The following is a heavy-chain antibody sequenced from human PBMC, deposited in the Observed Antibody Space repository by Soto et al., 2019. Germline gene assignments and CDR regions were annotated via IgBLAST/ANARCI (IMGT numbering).Heavy chain of an antibody. CDR1: GGSISSYY. V-gene: IGHV4-59*12. CDR3: ARGFFMSGFDY. J-gene: IGHJ4*02. CDR2: IYYSGST. D-gene: IGHD3-3*01. Sequence: QVQLQESGPGLVKPSETLSLTCTVSGGSISSYYWSWIRQPPGKGLEWIGYIYYSGSTYYNPSLKSRVTISVDTSKNQFSLKLSSVTAADTAVYYCARGFFMSGFDYWGQGTLVTVSS.